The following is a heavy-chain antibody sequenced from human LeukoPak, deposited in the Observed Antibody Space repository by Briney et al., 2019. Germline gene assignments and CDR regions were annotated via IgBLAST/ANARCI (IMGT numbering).Heavy chain of an antibody. J-gene: IGHJ4*02. V-gene: IGHV3-23*01. Sequence: GGSLRLSCAASGFTFSSYAMSWVRQAPGKGLEWVSAISGSGGNTYYADSVKGRFTISRDNSKNTLYLQMNSLRAEDTAVYYCAKECIAARLLSNFDYWGQGTLVTVSS. CDR1: GFTFSSYA. CDR3: AKECIAARLLSNFDY. D-gene: IGHD6-6*01. CDR2: ISGSGGNT.